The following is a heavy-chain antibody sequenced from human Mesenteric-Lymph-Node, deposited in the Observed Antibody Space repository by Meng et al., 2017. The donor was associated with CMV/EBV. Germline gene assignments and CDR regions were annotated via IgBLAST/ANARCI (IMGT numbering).Heavy chain of an antibody. CDR3: ARSPRYSGSYLEY. V-gene: IGHV3-7*01. Sequence: GESLKISCATSGFTFGDYWMRWVRQTPGTVLERVAIIKDDGSQKLYVDSVKDRFTISRDNAENALYLQMNSLRAEDTAVYYCARSPRYSGSYLEYWGRGALVTVSS. CDR2: IKDDGSQK. J-gene: IGHJ4*02. CDR1: GFTFGDYW. D-gene: IGHD1-26*01.